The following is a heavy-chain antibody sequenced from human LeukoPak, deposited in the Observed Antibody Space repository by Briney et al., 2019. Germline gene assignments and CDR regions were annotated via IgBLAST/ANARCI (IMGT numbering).Heavy chain of an antibody. CDR2: INHSGST. D-gene: IGHD1-1*01. J-gene: IGHJ4*02. CDR1: GGSFSGYY. CDR3: ARGKNWNHFGY. Sequence: PSETLSLTCAVYGGSFSGYYWSWIRQPPGKGLEWIGEINHSGSTNYNPSLKSRVTISVDTSKNQFSLKLSSVTAADTAVYYCARGKNWNHFGYWGQGTLVTVSS. V-gene: IGHV4-34*01.